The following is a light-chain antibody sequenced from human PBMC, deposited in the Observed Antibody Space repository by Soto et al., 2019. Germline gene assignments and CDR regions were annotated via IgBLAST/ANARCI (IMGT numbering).Light chain of an antibody. CDR1: QGLGTN. J-gene: IGKJ4*01. CDR2: AAS. Sequence: EVVTTPSPATLPVSPVERATLSCRASQGLGTNLAWYQQKPGQAPRLLIYAASTRATGVPGRFSGSGSGTEFTITISSLQSEDFAVYYCQQYNHWPLTFGGGTKVDIK. CDR3: QQYNHWPLT. V-gene: IGKV3-15*01.